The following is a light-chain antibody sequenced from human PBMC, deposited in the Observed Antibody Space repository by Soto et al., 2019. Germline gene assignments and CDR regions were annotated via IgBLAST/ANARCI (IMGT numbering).Light chain of an antibody. CDR1: SSDVGGYNY. J-gene: IGLJ2*01. CDR3: SSYTSSSTVV. V-gene: IGLV2-14*01. Sequence: QSALTQPASASGSPGQSVTISCTGTSSDVGGYNYVSWYQQHPGKVPKLMIYDVTNRPSGVSNRFSGSKSGNTASLTISGLQAEDESDYYCSSYTSSSTVVFGGGTKLTVL. CDR2: DVT.